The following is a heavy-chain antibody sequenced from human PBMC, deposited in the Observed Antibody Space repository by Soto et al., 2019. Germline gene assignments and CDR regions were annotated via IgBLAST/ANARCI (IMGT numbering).Heavy chain of an antibody. V-gene: IGHV4-59*08. CDR3: VRGGIAGHWFDP. J-gene: IGHJ5*02. D-gene: IGHD2-15*01. Sequence: SETLSLTCTVSGGSISSYYWSWIRQPPGKGLEWIGYIFYSGSTNYNPSLKSRATISVDTSKNQFSLKLSSVTAADTAVYYCVRGGIAGHWFDPWGQGILVT. CDR1: GGSISSYY. CDR2: IFYSGST.